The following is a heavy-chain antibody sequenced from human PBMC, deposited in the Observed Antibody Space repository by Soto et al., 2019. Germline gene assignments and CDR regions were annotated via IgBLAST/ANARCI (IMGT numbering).Heavy chain of an antibody. CDR2: ISGSGGTT. CDR3: SKTSNGWFSAFDI. Sequence: EVQLLESGGGLVQPGGSLRLSCAASGFTFSSYAMSWVRQAPGKGLEWVSAISGSGGTTYYADSVKGRFTFSTDNSKNTLYLQMNRRRSEDTAVYYCSKTSNGWFSAFDIWGQGTMVTGSS. CDR1: GFTFSSYA. D-gene: IGHD6-19*01. J-gene: IGHJ3*02. V-gene: IGHV3-23*01.